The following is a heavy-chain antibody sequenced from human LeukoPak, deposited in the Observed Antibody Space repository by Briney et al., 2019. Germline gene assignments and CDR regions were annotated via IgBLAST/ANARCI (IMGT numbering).Heavy chain of an antibody. Sequence: PGGSLRLSCAASGFTFSSYGMHWVRQAPGKGLEWVAVISYDGSNKYYADSVKGRFTISRDNSKNTLYLQMNSLRAEDTAVYYCAKDYEGAQTDYWGQGTLVTVSS. CDR3: AKDYEGAQTDY. D-gene: IGHD1-26*01. CDR1: GFTFSSYG. V-gene: IGHV3-30*18. CDR2: ISYDGSNK. J-gene: IGHJ4*02.